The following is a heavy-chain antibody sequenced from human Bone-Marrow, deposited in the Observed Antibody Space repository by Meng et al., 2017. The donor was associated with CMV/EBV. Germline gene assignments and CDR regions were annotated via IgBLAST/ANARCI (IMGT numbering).Heavy chain of an antibody. V-gene: IGHV3-66*02. J-gene: IGHJ4*02. CDR1: GFTFSSYA. CDR2: IYSGGST. Sequence: LSLTCAASGFTFSSYAMSWVRQAPGKGLAWVSVIYSGGSTNYADSVKGRFTISRDNSKNTLYLQMNSLRTEDTAVYYCARFNGHFYFDYWGQGPLVTVSS. CDR3: ARFNGHFYFDY.